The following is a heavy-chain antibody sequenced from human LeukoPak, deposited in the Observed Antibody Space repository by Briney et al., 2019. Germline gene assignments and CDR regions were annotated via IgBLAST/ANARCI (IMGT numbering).Heavy chain of an antibody. V-gene: IGHV4-34*01. CDR2: INHSGST. D-gene: IGHD6-13*01. J-gene: IGHJ5*02. Sequence: PSETLSLTCAVYGGSFSGYYWSWIRQPPGKGLEWIGEINHSGSTNYNPSLKSRVTMSVDTSKNQFSLKLSSVTAADTAVYYCARVKDIAAAGILEGFDPWGQGTLVTVSS. CDR1: GGSFSGYY. CDR3: ARVKDIAAAGILEGFDP.